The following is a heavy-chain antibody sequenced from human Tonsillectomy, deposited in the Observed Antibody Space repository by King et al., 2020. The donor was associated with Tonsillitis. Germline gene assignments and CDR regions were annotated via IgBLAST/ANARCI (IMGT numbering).Heavy chain of an antibody. CDR3: ARINYYDSSGYNGYFDY. V-gene: IGHV2-70*01. J-gene: IGHJ4*02. D-gene: IGHD3-22*01. CDR1: GFSLSTSGMC. Sequence: VTLKESGLALVKPTQTLTLTCTFSGFSLSTSGMCVSWIRQPPGNALEWLALIDWDDDKYYRTSLKTRLTISKDTCKNQVALTMTNMDPVDTATYYCARINYYDSSGYNGYFDYWGQGTLVTVSS. CDR2: IDWDDDK.